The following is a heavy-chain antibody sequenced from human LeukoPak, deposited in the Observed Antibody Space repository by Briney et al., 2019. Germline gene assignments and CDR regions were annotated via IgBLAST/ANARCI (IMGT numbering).Heavy chain of an antibody. V-gene: IGHV3-11*01. CDR1: GFTFSDYY. J-gene: IGHJ4*02. Sequence: PGGSLRLSCAASGFTFSDYYMSWIRQTPGKGLEWVSYISSSGSTIYYADSVKGRFTISRDNAKNSLYLQMNSLRAEDTAVYYCATLLPAARSDDYWGQGTLVTVSS. CDR2: ISSSGSTI. CDR3: ATLLPAARSDDY. D-gene: IGHD2-2*01.